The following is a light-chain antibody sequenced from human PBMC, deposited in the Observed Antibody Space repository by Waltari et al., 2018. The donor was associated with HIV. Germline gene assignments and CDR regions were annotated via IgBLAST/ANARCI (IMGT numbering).Light chain of an antibody. CDR1: SSDIGAYNY. Sequence: HSALTQPPSASGSPGQSVTISCTGTSSDIGAYNYVSWYQQYPGKAPKLMIFDVSKRPSGFPDRFSGSKSGNTASLTVSGLQAEDEADYYCSSYAGSNNLVFGGGTKVTVL. J-gene: IGLJ2*01. V-gene: IGLV2-8*01. CDR3: SSYAGSNNLV. CDR2: DVS.